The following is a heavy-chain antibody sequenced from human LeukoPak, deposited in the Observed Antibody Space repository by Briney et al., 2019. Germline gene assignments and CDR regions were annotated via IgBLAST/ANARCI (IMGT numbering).Heavy chain of an antibody. J-gene: IGHJ4*02. CDR2: IYYSGST. D-gene: IGHD3-22*01. V-gene: IGHV4-59*01. CDR1: GGSISSYY. CDR3: ARSTTMIVGSGPFDY. Sequence: PSETLSLTCTVSGGSISSYYWSWIRQPPGKGLEWIGYIYYSGSTYYNPSLKSRVTISVDTSKNQFSLKLSSVTAADTAVYYCARSTTMIVGSGPFDYWGQGTLVTVSS.